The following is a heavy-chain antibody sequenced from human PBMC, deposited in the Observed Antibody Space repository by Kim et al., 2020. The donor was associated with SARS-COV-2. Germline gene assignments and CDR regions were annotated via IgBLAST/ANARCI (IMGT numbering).Heavy chain of an antibody. V-gene: IGHV3-7*01. CDR2: IKQDGSEK. CDR1: GFTFSSYW. Sequence: GGSLRLSCAASGFTFSSYWMSWVRQAPGKGLECVANIKQDGSEKYYVDSVKGRFTISRDNAKNSLYLQMNSLRAEDTAVYYCARGWFRDSVDYWGQGTLVTVSS. D-gene: IGHD3-10*01. J-gene: IGHJ4*02. CDR3: ARGWFRDSVDY.